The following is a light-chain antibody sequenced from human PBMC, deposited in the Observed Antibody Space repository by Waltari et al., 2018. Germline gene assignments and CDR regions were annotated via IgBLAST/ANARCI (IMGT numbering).Light chain of an antibody. CDR2: AAS. CDR1: QSISRY. J-gene: IGKJ1*01. V-gene: IGKV3-20*01. CDR3: QNHERLPAT. Sequence: IVLTQSPGTLSLYPGDRATLSCRASQSISRYLAWYQQRPGQAPRLLIYAASTSATGIPDRFSGSGYGTDFTLTISRLEPEDFAVYYCQNHERLPATFGQGTKVEIK.